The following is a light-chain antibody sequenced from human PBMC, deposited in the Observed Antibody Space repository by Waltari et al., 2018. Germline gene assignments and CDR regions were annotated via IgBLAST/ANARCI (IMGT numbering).Light chain of an antibody. Sequence: EIVLTQSPATLSLSPGERATLSCRASPSVSSYLACYQQKPGQAPRLLIYDASNSATRIPARFSGSGSVTDFTLTISSLEPEDFAVYYCQRRSDWLLTLGGGTKVEIK. V-gene: IGKV3-11*01. J-gene: IGKJ4*01. CDR3: QRRSDWLLT. CDR1: PSVSSY. CDR2: DAS.